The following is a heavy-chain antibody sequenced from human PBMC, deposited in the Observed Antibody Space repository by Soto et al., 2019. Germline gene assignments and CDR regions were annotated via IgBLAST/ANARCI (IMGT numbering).Heavy chain of an antibody. CDR1: GFTSRSFW. D-gene: IGHD2-15*01. V-gene: IGHV3-7*01. Sequence: EVQLVESGGGLVQPGVSLRLSCAASGFTSRSFWMSWVRQAPGKGLEWVANIKEDGSEKYYVDSVKGRFTISRDNAKKSLYLQMNRLRAEDTAVYYCGGGGDWGQGTLVTVS. CDR3: GGGGD. J-gene: IGHJ4*02. CDR2: IKEDGSEK.